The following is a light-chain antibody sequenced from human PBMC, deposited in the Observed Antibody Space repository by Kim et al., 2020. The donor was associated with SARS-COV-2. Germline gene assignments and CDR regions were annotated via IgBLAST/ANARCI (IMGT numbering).Light chain of an antibody. CDR1: QSVSSN. CDR2: GAS. Sequence: VSPGERATISCRASQSVSSNLAWYQQKPGQAPRLLIYGASTRATGIPARFSGSGSGTEFTLTISSLQSEDFAVYYCQQYNNWPLTFGGGTKVEIK. V-gene: IGKV3-15*01. J-gene: IGKJ4*01. CDR3: QQYNNWPLT.